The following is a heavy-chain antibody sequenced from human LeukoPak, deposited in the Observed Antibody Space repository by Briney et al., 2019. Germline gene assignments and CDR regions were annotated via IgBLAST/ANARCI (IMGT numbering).Heavy chain of an antibody. CDR3: ASSQGVLWFGELLYWVDP. D-gene: IGHD3-10*01. CDR2: IYYSGRT. J-gene: IGHJ5*02. V-gene: IGHV4-39*01. CDR1: GGSISSSRYY. Sequence: SETLSLTCTVSGGSISSSRYYWGWIRQPPGKGLEWIGSIYYSGRTYYNPSLNSRVTISVDTSKNQSSLKLSSVTAADTAVYYCASSQGVLWFGELLYWVDPWGQGTLVTVSS.